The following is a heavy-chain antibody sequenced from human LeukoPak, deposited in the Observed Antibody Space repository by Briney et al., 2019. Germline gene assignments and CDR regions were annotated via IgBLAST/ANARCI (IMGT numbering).Heavy chain of an antibody. J-gene: IGHJ4*02. V-gene: IGHV4-4*07. Sequence: SETLSLTCTVSGGSISSYYWTWIRQPAGRGLEWIGRIYTSGITNYNPSLKSRVTMSVDTSTNQFSVKLSSVTAADTAVYYCAKHKGSGSYYLYSFDYWGQGTLVTVSS. D-gene: IGHD3-10*01. CDR3: AKHKGSGSYYLYSFDY. CDR1: GGSISSYY. CDR2: IYTSGIT.